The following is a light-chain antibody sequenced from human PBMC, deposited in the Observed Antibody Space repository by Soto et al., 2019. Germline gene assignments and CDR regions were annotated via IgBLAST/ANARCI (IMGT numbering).Light chain of an antibody. J-gene: IGKJ1*01. Sequence: EIVMTQSPATLSVSPGERATLSCRAGQSVSSNLAWYQQKPGQVPRLLIYGASTRATGIPARFSGSGSGTEFTLTISSLQSEDFAVYHCQQYYNWPRTFGQGTKVEIK. CDR1: QSVSSN. CDR3: QQYYNWPRT. CDR2: GAS. V-gene: IGKV3-15*01.